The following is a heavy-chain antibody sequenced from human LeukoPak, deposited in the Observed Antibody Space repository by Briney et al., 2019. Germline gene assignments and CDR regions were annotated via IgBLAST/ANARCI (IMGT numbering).Heavy chain of an antibody. J-gene: IGHJ4*02. CDR2: IYHNGST. Sequence: SSETLSLXCAVSRYSIAIGYFWAWIRQPPGKGLEWIGTIYHNGSTYYNPSLKSRVSISVDTSKNQYSLKLSSVTAADTAVYYCASRNGYYGSGRAYYFDYWGQGKLVTVSS. D-gene: IGHD3-10*01. CDR3: ASRNGYYGSGRAYYFDY. V-gene: IGHV4-38-2*01. CDR1: RYSIAIGYF.